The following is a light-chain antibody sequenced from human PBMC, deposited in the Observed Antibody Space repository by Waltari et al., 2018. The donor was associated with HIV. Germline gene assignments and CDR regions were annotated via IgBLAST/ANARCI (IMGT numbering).Light chain of an antibody. CDR2: SNN. Sequence: QSVLTQPPSASGTPGPRVTISCSGSSSNIGDTTVNWYPQVPGTAPQVLIYSNNQRPSGVPDRFSGSKSGTSVSLAISGLQSEDEADYYCSTWDDSLNEWVFGGGTKLTVL. J-gene: IGLJ2*01. V-gene: IGLV1-44*01. CDR1: SSNIGDTT. CDR3: STWDDSLNEWV.